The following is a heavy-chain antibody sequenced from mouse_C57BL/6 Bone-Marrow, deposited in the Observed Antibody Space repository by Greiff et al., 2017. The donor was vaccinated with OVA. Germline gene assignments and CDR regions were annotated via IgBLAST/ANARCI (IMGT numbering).Heavy chain of an antibody. CDR1: GFNIKDDY. CDR3: THYYGSSYFDY. J-gene: IGHJ2*01. V-gene: IGHV14-4*01. D-gene: IGHD1-1*01. CDR2: IDPENGDT. Sequence: EVKLMESGAELVRPGASVKLSCTASGFNIKDDYMHWVKQRPEQGLEWIGWIDPENGDTEYASKFQGKATITADTSSNTADLQLSSLTSEDTAVYYCTHYYGSSYFDYWGQGTTLTVSS.